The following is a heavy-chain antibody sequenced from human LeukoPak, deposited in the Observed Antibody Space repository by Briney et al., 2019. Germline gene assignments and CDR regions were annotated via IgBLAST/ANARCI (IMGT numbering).Heavy chain of an antibody. Sequence: GGSLRLSCVASGFTVSGVYMSWVRQAPGQGLDWVSVIYSDDSTYYADSVKGRFTISRDNSKNTLYLQMNSLRAEDTAVYYCARERGIAAASYYFDYWGQGTLVTVSS. CDR1: GFTVSGVY. V-gene: IGHV3-53*01. J-gene: IGHJ4*02. CDR2: IYSDDST. D-gene: IGHD6-13*01. CDR3: ARERGIAAASYYFDY.